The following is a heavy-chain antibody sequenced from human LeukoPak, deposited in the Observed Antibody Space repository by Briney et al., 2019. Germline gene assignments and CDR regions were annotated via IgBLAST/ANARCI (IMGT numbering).Heavy chain of an antibody. V-gene: IGHV4-38-2*02. Sequence: NPSQTLSLTCIVSDYFISSGYYWGWIRQPPGKGLEWIGNSYYNPSLKSRVTISVDTSKNQFSLKMNSVTAADTAVYYCAGVGGYGDYVNWFDPWGQGTLVTVSS. CDR1: DYFISSGYY. CDR3: AGVGGYGDYVNWFDP. D-gene: IGHD4-17*01. CDR2: S. J-gene: IGHJ5*02.